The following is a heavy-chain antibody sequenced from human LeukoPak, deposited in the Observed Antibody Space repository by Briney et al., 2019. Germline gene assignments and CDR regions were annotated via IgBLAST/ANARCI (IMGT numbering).Heavy chain of an antibody. J-gene: IGHJ4*02. Sequence: SVKVSCKASGGTFSSYAISWVRQAPGQGLEWMGGIIPIFGTANYAQKFQGRVTITADESTSTAYMELSSLRSEDTAVYYCARGPYYGDYFSIYYWGQGTLVTVSS. CDR3: ARGPYYGDYFSIYY. CDR2: IIPIFGTA. CDR1: GGTFSSYA. D-gene: IGHD4-17*01. V-gene: IGHV1-69*13.